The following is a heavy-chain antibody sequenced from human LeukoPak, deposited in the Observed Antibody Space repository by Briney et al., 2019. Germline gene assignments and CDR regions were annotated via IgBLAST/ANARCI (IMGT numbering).Heavy chain of an antibody. V-gene: IGHV3-9*01. Sequence: GGSLRLPCAASGFTFDDYAMHWVRQAPGKGLEWVSGISWNSGSIGYADSVKGRFTISRDNAKNSLYLQMNSLRAEDTALYYCAKDTAMVEYYFDYWGQGTLVTVSS. CDR3: AKDTAMVEYYFDY. J-gene: IGHJ4*02. D-gene: IGHD5-18*01. CDR2: ISWNSGSI. CDR1: GFTFDDYA.